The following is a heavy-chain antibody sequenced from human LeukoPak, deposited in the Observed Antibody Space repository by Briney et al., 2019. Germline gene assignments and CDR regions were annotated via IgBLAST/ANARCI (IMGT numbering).Heavy chain of an antibody. V-gene: IGHV3-30*01. Sequence: GRSLRLSCAASGFTFSSYAMHWVRQAPGKGREWVAVISYDGSNKYYADSVKGRFTISRDNSKNTLYLQMNSLRAEDTAVYYCARGLAVASDYWGQGTLVTVSS. CDR1: GFTFSSYA. D-gene: IGHD6-19*01. CDR3: ARGLAVASDY. J-gene: IGHJ4*02. CDR2: ISYDGSNK.